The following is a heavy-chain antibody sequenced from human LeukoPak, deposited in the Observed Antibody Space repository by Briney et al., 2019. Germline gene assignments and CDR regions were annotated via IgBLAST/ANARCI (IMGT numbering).Heavy chain of an antibody. V-gene: IGHV4-59*01. D-gene: IGHD6-13*01. CDR1: GGSISSYY. CDR3: ARGGAAAGTIDAFDI. Sequence: SETLSLTCTVSGGSISSYYWSWIRQPPGKGLEWIGYIYYSGSTNYNPSLKSRVTISLDTSKNQFSLKLSSVTAADTAVYYCARGGAAAGTIDAFDIWGQGTMVTVSS. J-gene: IGHJ3*02. CDR2: IYYSGST.